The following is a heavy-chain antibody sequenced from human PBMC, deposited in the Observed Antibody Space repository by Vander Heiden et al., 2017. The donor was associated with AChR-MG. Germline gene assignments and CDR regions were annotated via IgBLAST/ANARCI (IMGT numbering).Heavy chain of an antibody. J-gene: IGHJ4*02. D-gene: IGHD3-3*01. CDR2: VNPKDVSA. CDR3: TRGWGYDDFWSGRY. CDR1: GYTFTRFH. Sequence: QVQLVQSGAEVKKPGASMKISCKASGYTFTRFHLHWVRQAPGQGLEWVGIVNPKDVSATYAQKFQGRVTMTRESSTGTVYMELSSLRPDDTALYYGTRGWGYDDFWSGRYWGQGTLGIVSS. V-gene: IGHV1-46*03.